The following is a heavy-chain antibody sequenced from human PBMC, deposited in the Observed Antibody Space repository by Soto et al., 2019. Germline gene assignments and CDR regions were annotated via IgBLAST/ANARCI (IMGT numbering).Heavy chain of an antibody. Sequence: QVQLVESGGGVVQPGRSLRLSCAASGFTFRSYAMHWVRQAPSKGLECVAVIAYDGSNKFYRDYVRGRFTISRDNSENTLYLQINSLRYEDTAVYYCARGDREDIAVVIGARPGEYGVDVWGQGTTVTVSS. V-gene: IGHV3-30-3*01. D-gene: IGHD2-15*01. CDR3: ARGDREDIAVVIGARPGEYGVDV. CDR1: GFTFRSYA. CDR2: IAYDGSNK. J-gene: IGHJ6*02.